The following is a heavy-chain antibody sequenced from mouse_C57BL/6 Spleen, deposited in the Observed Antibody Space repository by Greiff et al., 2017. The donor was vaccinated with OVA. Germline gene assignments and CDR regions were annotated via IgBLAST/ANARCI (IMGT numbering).Heavy chain of an antibody. Sequence: VKLQQPGAELVRPGTSVKLSCKASGYTFTSYWMHWVKQRPGQGLEWIGVIDPSDSYTNYNQKFKGKATLTVDTSSSTAYMQLSSLTSEDSAVYYCARSGYCDYWGQGTTLTVSS. CDR2: IDPSDSYT. J-gene: IGHJ2*01. CDR3: ARSGYCDY. V-gene: IGHV1-59*01. CDR1: GYTFTSYW.